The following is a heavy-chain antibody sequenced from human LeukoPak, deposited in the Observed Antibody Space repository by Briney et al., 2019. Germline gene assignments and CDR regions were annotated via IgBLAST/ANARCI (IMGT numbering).Heavy chain of an antibody. CDR3: ARRGGSSSRRSPIDY. CDR1: GFTFSDYW. V-gene: IGHV3-7*01. CDR2: IKQDGSQR. D-gene: IGHD6-6*01. Sequence: PGGSLRLSCTASGFTFSDYWMTWVRQAPGKGPEWVANIKQDGSQRYYVDSVRGRFTIPRDNAKNSLFLQMNGLRAEDTAVYYCARRGGSSSRRSPIDYWGQGTLVTVSS. J-gene: IGHJ4*02.